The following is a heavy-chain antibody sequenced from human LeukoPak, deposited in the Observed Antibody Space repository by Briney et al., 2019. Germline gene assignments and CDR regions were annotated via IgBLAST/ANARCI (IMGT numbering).Heavy chain of an antibody. Sequence: GGSLRLSCAASGFTFSRYSMNWVRQAPGKGLEWISYISRSSSTIYNADSVKGRFTISRDNAKNSLYLQMNSLRDEDTAVYYCTRDDYHESNGNFYRYYGLVLWGQGTTVTVSS. CDR3: TRDDYHESNGNFYRYYGLVL. CDR2: ISRSSSTI. D-gene: IGHD3-22*01. V-gene: IGHV3-48*02. CDR1: GFTFSRYS. J-gene: IGHJ6*02.